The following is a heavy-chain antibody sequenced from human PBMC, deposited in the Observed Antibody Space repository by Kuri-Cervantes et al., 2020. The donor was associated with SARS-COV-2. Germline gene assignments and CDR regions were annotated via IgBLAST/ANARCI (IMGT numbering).Heavy chain of an antibody. CDR3: ARDAYYDSWSGYYPFDY. CDR2: ISAYNGNT. CDR1: GYTFTSYG. D-gene: IGHD3-3*01. Sequence: ASVKVSCKASGYTFTSYGISWVRQAPGQGLEWMGWISAYNGNTNYAQKLQGRVTMTTDTSTSTAYMELRSLRSDDTAVYYCARDAYYDSWSGYYPFDYWGQGTLVTVSS. J-gene: IGHJ4*02. V-gene: IGHV1-18*01.